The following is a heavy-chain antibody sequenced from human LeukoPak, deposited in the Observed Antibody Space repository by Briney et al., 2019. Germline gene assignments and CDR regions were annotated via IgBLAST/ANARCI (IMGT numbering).Heavy chain of an antibody. Sequence: ASVKVSCKASGYTFTSYDINWVRQATGQGLEWMRWMNPNSGNTGYAQKFQGRVTMTRNTSISTAYMELSSLRSEDTAVYYCARGLNSGYVTNDAFDIWGQGTMVTVSS. CDR3: ARGLNSGYVTNDAFDI. J-gene: IGHJ3*02. V-gene: IGHV1-8*01. D-gene: IGHD5-12*01. CDR1: GYTFTSYD. CDR2: MNPNSGNT.